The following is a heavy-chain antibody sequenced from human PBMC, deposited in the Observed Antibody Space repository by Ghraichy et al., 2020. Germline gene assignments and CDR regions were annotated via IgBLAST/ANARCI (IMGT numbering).Heavy chain of an antibody. CDR3: ARDWGNDILTGYFNSDAFDL. CDR1: GFDFSSFS. D-gene: IGHD3-9*01. CDR2: ISTTSAYI. Sequence: GESLRLSCVASGFDFSSFSMNWVRQAPGKGLEWVASISTTSAYIYYADSMKGRFTISRDNAKRSLFLQMNSLKAEDTAVYFCARDWGNDILTGYFNSDAFDLWGEGTMVTVSS. J-gene: IGHJ3*01. V-gene: IGHV3-21*01.